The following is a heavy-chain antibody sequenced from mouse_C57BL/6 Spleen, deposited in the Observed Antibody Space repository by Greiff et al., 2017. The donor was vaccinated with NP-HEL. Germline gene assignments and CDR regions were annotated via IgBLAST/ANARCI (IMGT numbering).Heavy chain of an antibody. Sequence: VKLQESDAELVKPGASVKISCKASGYTFTDHTIHWMKQRPEQGLEWIGYIYPRDGSTKYNEKFKGKATLTADKSSSTAYMQLNSLTSEDSAVYYCATYYDYSGFAYWGQGTLVTVSA. CDR2: IYPRDGST. CDR1: GYTFTDHT. D-gene: IGHD2-4*01. CDR3: ATYYDYSGFAY. V-gene: IGHV1-78*01. J-gene: IGHJ3*01.